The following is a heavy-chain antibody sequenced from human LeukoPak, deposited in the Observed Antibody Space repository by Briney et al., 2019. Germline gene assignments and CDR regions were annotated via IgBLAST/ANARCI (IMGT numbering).Heavy chain of an antibody. CDR2: IYYSGST. Sequence: SETLSLTCTVSGGSISSYYWSWIRQPPGKGLEWIGYIYYSGSTNYNPSLKSRVTISVDTSKNQFSLKLSSVTAADPAVYYCARDRGYCSSTSCYVRRNDAFDIWGQGTMVTVSS. D-gene: IGHD2-2*01. CDR1: GGSISSYY. V-gene: IGHV4-59*01. CDR3: ARDRGYCSSTSCYVRRNDAFDI. J-gene: IGHJ3*02.